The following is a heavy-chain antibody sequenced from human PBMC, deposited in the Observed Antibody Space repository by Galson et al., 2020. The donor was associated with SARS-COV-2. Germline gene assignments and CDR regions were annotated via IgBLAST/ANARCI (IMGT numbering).Heavy chain of an antibody. V-gene: IGHV4-39*01. CDR2: IYYSGST. J-gene: IGHJ6*03. D-gene: IGHD6-13*01. Sequence: SETLSLTCTVSGGSISSSSYYWGWIRQPPGKGLEWIGSIYYSGSTYYNPSLKSRVTISVDTSKNQFSLKLSSVTAADTAVYYCASLAFSSSWPYYYYYMDVWGKGTTVTVSS. CDR3: ASLAFSSSWPYYYYYMDV. CDR1: GGSISSSSYY.